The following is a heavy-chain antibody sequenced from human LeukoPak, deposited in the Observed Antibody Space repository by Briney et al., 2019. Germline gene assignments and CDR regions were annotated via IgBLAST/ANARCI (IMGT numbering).Heavy chain of an antibody. V-gene: IGHV3-21*01. D-gene: IGHD2-8*01. CDR2: ISSSSSYI. Sequence: GGSLRLSCAASGFTFSSYSMNWVRQAPGKGLEWVSSISSSSSYIYYADSVKGRFTISRDNAKNSLYLQMNSLRAEDTAVCYCARDTNHYYYYYGMDVWGKGTTVTVSS. CDR3: ARDTNHYYYYYGMDV. CDR1: GFTFSSYS. J-gene: IGHJ6*04.